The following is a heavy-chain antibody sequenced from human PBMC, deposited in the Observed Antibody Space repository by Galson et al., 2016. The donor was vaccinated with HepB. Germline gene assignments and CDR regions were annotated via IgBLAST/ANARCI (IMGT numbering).Heavy chain of an antibody. CDR2: ISAYNGNT. CDR1: GYTFTSYG. J-gene: IGHJ6*04. Sequence: SVKVSCKASGYTFTSYGISWVRQAPGQGLEWMGWISAYNGNTNYAQKLQGRVTMTTDTSTSTAYMELRRLRSDDTAVYYCAMAGITLTTWGFVNYYGMEVWGEGTTGTVST. V-gene: IGHV1-18*01. CDR3: AMAGITLTTWGFVNYYGMEV. D-gene: IGHD4-11*01.